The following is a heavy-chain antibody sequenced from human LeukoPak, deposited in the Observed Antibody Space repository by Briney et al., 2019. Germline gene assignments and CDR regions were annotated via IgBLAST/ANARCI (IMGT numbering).Heavy chain of an antibody. V-gene: IGHV4-30-4*08. CDR3: ARARILYTYHWFDP. D-gene: IGHD2-8*01. CDR2: IYYSGST. J-gene: IGHJ5*02. Sequence: SETLTLACTVSGGSISSGDYYWSWIRQPPGKGLERIGYIYYSGSTYYNPSLKSRVTISVDTSKNQFSLKLSSVTAADTAVYYCARARILYTYHWFDPWGQGTLVTVSS. CDR1: GGSISSGDYY.